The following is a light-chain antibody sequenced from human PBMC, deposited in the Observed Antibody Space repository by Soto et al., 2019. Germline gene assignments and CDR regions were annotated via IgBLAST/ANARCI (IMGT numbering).Light chain of an antibody. CDR2: DVS. CDR1: QSVSRRY. J-gene: IGKJ4*01. V-gene: IGKV3-20*01. Sequence: IVLTQSPDTLSLSPGQRATLSCRASQSVSRRYLAWYQQKPGQAPILLIYDVSESASDIPDRFSGSGSGTDFTLTINRLVTEDVAVYYCQYQGSFGGGTKVEIE. CDR3: QYQGS.